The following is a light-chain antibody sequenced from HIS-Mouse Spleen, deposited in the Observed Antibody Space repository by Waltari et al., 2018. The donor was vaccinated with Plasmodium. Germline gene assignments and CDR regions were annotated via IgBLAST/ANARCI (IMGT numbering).Light chain of an antibody. Sequence: IQITHSPSTPSASVGYRVTITCRASQSISSWLAWYQQKPGKAPKLLIYKASSLESEVPSRFSGSGSGTEVTLTISSLQPDDFATYYCQQYNSYSPTFGQGTKVEIK. CDR2: KAS. V-gene: IGKV1-5*03. CDR1: QSISSW. CDR3: QQYNSYSPT. J-gene: IGKJ1*01.